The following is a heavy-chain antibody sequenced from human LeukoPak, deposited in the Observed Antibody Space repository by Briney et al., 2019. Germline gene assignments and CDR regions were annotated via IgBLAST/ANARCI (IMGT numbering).Heavy chain of an antibody. CDR1: GFAFSTYA. V-gene: IGHV3-23*01. CDR2: LSGSGAST. D-gene: IGHD3-9*01. J-gene: IGHJ6*02. Sequence: GGSLRLSCAASGFAFSTYAMSWVRQAPGKGLEWVSALSGSGASTYYADSVKGRFTISRDNSKNTLYLQMNSLRAEDTAVYYCARDAYDILTGYVGYYYGMDVWGQGTTVTVSS. CDR3: ARDAYDILTGYVGYYYGMDV.